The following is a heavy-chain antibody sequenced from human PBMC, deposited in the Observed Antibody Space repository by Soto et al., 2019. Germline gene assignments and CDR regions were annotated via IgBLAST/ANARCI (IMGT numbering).Heavy chain of an antibody. CDR2: IIPIFGTA. CDR1: GCTFSSYA. V-gene: IGHV1-69*13. Sequence: SVKVSCKASGCTFSSYAISWVRQAPGQGLEWMGGIIPIFGTANYAQKFQGRVTITADESTSTAYMELSSLRSEDTAVYYCANSGTNYGSGSFYYFDYWGQGTLVTVSS. CDR3: ANSGTNYGSGSFYYFDY. D-gene: IGHD3-10*01. J-gene: IGHJ4*02.